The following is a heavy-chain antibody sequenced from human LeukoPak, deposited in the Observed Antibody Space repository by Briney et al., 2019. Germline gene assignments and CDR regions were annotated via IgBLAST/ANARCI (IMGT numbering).Heavy chain of an antibody. Sequence: SETLSLTCTVSGGSISSYYWSWIRQPPGPGLEWIGFIVYSGSTNYNPSLKSRVTISIDTSNNQLSLKLSSVTAADTAVYYCARHREMDSYEAFDMWGQGTMVTVSS. V-gene: IGHV4-59*08. CDR3: ARHREMDSYEAFDM. CDR2: IVYSGST. J-gene: IGHJ3*02. D-gene: IGHD5-24*01. CDR1: GGSISSYY.